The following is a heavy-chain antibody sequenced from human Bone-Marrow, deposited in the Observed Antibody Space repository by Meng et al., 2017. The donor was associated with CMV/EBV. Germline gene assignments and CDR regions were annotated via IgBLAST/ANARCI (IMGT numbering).Heavy chain of an antibody. Sequence: GGSLRLSCPASGFTVSSNSMSWVRQAPGKGLEWVSVIYSGGSTYYADSVKGRFTISRDNSKNTLYRQMNSLRAEDTAVYYCAKDGRDGYNYLLRLDPWGQGARVTVSS. J-gene: IGHJ5*02. D-gene: IGHD5-24*01. CDR2: IYSGGST. CDR3: AKDGRDGYNYLLRLDP. CDR1: GFTVSSNS. V-gene: IGHV3-53*01.